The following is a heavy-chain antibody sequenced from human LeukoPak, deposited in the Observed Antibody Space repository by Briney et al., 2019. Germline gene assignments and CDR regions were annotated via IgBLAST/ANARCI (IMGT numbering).Heavy chain of an antibody. V-gene: IGHV3-30*18. CDR3: AKDRGSCSGGTCYLVDY. D-gene: IGHD2-15*01. CDR1: GFTFSNYG. CDR2: ISYDGSSV. J-gene: IGHJ4*02. Sequence: GRSLRLSCAASGFTFSNYGMHWVRQAPGKGLEWVAVISYDGSSVNYADSVKGRLTVSRDNSKNTLYLEMNNLRAEDTAVFYCAKDRGSCSGGTCYLVDYWGQGTLVTVPS.